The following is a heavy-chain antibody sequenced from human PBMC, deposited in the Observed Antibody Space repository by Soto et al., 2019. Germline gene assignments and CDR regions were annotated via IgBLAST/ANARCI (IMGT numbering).Heavy chain of an antibody. D-gene: IGHD6-6*01. CDR3: ARGLAARDFDY. Sequence: PSESLSLACTVSGCSISSYYWSWIRQPPGKGLEWIGYIYYSGSTNYNPSLKSRVTISVDTSKNQFSLKLSSVTAADTAVYYCARGLAARDFDYWGQGTLVTVSS. V-gene: IGHV4-59*01. CDR1: GCSISSYY. J-gene: IGHJ4*02. CDR2: IYYSGST.